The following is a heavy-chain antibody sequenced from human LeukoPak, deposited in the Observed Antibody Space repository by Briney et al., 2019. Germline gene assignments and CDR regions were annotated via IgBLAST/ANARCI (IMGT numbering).Heavy chain of an antibody. J-gene: IGHJ4*02. CDR3: ARDEGVGRWLQLRYRPFDY. V-gene: IGHV1-46*01. CDR1: GYTFTSYY. D-gene: IGHD5-24*01. Sequence: GASVKVSCKASGYTFTSYYMHWVRQAPGQGLEWMGIINPSGGSTSYAQKFQGRATMTRDTSTSTVYMELSSLRSDDTAVYYCARDEGVGRWLQLRYRPFDYWGQGTLVTVSS. CDR2: INPSGGST.